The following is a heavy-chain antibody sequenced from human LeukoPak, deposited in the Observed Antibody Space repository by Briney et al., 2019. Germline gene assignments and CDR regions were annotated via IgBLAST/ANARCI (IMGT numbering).Heavy chain of an antibody. CDR3: ARDEWELTDAFDI. CDR1: GGSISSYY. Sequence: SETLSLTCTVSGGSISSYYWSWIRQPPGKGVEWIGYIYHSGTTHYNPSLKSRVTISVDTSKNQFSLNLSSVTAADTAVYYCARDEWELTDAFDIWGQGTMVTVSS. D-gene: IGHD1-26*01. V-gene: IGHV4-59*01. J-gene: IGHJ3*02. CDR2: IYHSGTT.